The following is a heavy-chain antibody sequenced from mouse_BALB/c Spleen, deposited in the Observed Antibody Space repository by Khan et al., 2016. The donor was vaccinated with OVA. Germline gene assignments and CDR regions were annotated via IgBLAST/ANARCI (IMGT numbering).Heavy chain of an antibody. Sequence: QIQLVQSGPELKKPGETVKISCKASGYTFTNYGMNWVKQAPGKVLKWMGWINTNTGEPTYAEEFKGRFAFSLETSASTAYLQINSLKNEDTATYFCARSGWLLPAMDYWGQGTSVTVSS. CDR3: ARSGWLLPAMDY. CDR2: INTNTGEP. D-gene: IGHD2-3*01. J-gene: IGHJ4*01. CDR1: GYTFTNYG. V-gene: IGHV9-3*02.